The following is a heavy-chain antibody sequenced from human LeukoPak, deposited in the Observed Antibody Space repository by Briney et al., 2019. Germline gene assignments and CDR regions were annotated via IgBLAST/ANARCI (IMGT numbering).Heavy chain of an antibody. CDR2: IYYSGST. V-gene: IGHV4-59*06. CDR1: GGSISSYY. Sequence: SETLSLTCTVSGGSISSYYWSWIRQPAGKGLEWIGYIYYSGSTYYNPSLKSRVTISVDTSKNQFSLKLSSVTAADTAVYYCARVLAFGENYGMDVWGQGTTVTVSS. J-gene: IGHJ6*02. CDR3: ARVLAFGENYGMDV. D-gene: IGHD3-10*01.